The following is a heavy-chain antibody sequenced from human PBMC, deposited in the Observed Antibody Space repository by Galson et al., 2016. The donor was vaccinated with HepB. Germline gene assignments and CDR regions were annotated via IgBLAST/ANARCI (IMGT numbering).Heavy chain of an antibody. CDR2: INSDGTIS. Sequence: SLRLSCAASGFAFSSHWMHWVRQAPGKGLMWVARINSDGTISNYADSVKGRFTISRDNAKNTLYLEMNSLRAEDTAVYNCVRDHSVVPATAYNWFDPWAQGTLVTVSS. D-gene: IGHD2-21*02. J-gene: IGHJ5*02. CDR3: VRDHSVVPATAYNWFDP. V-gene: IGHV3-74*01. CDR1: GFAFSSHW.